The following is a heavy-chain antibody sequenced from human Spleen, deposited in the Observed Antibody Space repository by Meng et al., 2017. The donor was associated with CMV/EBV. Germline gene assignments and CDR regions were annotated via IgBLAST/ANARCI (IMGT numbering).Heavy chain of an antibody. Sequence: SCKASAYTFTSFDIHWVRQAIGQGLEWLGWLNPNTANTGFAQRFQGRVTFTRDTSRSTAYMELSSLRSEDTAVYYCARDTSGSHYGYWGQGTLVTVSS. CDR1: AYTFTSFD. J-gene: IGHJ4*02. V-gene: IGHV1-8*01. CDR3: ARDTSGSHYGY. CDR2: LNPNTANT. D-gene: IGHD1-26*01.